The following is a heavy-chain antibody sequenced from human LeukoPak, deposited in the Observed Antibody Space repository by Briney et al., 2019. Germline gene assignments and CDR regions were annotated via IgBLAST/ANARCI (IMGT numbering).Heavy chain of an antibody. Sequence: PGGSLRLSCAASGFTFSSYNTNWVRQAPGKGLEWVSYISSSSSTIYYADSVKGRFTISRGNAKNSLYLQMNSLRAEDTAVYYCASAYCGGACYSNYFDYWGQGTLVTVSS. D-gene: IGHD2-21*01. J-gene: IGHJ4*02. V-gene: IGHV3-48*04. CDR2: ISSSSSTI. CDR3: ASAYCGGACYSNYFDY. CDR1: GFTFSSYN.